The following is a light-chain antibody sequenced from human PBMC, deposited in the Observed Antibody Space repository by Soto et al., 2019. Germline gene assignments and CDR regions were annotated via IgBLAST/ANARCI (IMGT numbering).Light chain of an antibody. CDR2: DVS. Sequence: QSALTQPASVSGSPGQSITISCTGTSSDVGGYNYVSWYQQHPGKAPKLMIYDVSNRPSGVSNRFSGSKSGNTASLTISGLQAEDEADYFCSSLTSNTPYVFGTGTKLTVL. CDR1: SSDVGGYNY. V-gene: IGLV2-14*01. J-gene: IGLJ1*01. CDR3: SSLTSNTPYV.